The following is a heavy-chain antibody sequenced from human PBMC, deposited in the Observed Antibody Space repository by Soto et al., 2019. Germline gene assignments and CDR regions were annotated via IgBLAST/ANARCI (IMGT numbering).Heavy chain of an antibody. CDR1: GCIVNSNY. CDR2: IYSGGST. CDR3: AREGTENWFDP. Sequence: GESLKISCAASGCIVNSNYMSWVRQAPGKGLEGVSVIYSGGSTYYADSVKGRFTISRDNSKNTLYIQMNSLRAEDTVVYYCAREGTENWFDPWGQGTLVTVSS. J-gene: IGHJ5*02. D-gene: IGHD1-1*01. V-gene: IGHV3-66*02.